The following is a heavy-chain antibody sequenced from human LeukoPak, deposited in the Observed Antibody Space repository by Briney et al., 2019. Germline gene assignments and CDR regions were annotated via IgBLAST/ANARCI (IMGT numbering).Heavy chain of an antibody. D-gene: IGHD3-22*01. CDR2: MNPNSGNT. CDR3: ARGYHDSSGYAH. V-gene: IGHV1-8*01. CDR1: GYTFTSYD. Sequence: ASVKVSCKASGYTFTSYDINWVRQATGQGLEWMGWMNPNSGNTGYAQKFQGRVTMTRNTSISTAYMELSSLRSEDTAVYYCARGYHDSSGYAHWGQGTLVTVSS. J-gene: IGHJ4*02.